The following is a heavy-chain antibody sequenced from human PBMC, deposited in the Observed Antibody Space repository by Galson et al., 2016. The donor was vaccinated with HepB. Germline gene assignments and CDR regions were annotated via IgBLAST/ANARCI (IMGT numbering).Heavy chain of an antibody. CDR1: GFAFGTYA. J-gene: IGHJ5*02. D-gene: IGHD3-22*01. Sequence: SLRLSCAASGFAFGTYAMHWVRQAPGKGLEWVAIISYDGSNENYGDSVRGRFTISRDNSKNTLYLQMNSLRSEDTAVYYCTRRDYLDSSGYYPFDPWGQGTLVTVSS. CDR2: ISYDGSNE. CDR3: TRRDYLDSSGYYPFDP. V-gene: IGHV3-33*01.